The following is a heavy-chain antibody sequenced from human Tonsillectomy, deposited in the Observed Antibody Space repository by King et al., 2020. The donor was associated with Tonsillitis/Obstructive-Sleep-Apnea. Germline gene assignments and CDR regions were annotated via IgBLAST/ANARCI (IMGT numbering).Heavy chain of an antibody. V-gene: IGHV3-30*04. Sequence: VQLVESGGGVVQPGRSLRLSCAASGFTFSSYAMHWVRQAPGKGLEWVAVISYDGSNKYYADSVKSRFTISRDNSKNTLYVQMNTLRAEDTALYYCASSRDSSGYYSALDYWGQGTLVTVSS. D-gene: IGHD3-22*01. CDR3: ASSRDSSGYYSALDY. CDR1: GFTFSSYA. CDR2: ISYDGSNK. J-gene: IGHJ4*02.